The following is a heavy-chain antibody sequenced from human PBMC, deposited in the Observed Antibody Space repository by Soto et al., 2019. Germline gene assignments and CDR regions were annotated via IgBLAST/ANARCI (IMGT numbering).Heavy chain of an antibody. CDR3: AREYYYDSSGYYYVGVFDY. J-gene: IGHJ4*02. CDR1: GYTFTGYY. Sequence: ASVKVSCKASGYTFTGYYMHWVRQAPGQGLEWMGWINPNSGGTNYAQKFQGWVTMTRDTSISTAYMELSRLRSDDTAVYYCAREYYYDSSGYYYVGVFDYWGQGTLVTVSS. V-gene: IGHV1-2*04. CDR2: INPNSGGT. D-gene: IGHD3-22*01.